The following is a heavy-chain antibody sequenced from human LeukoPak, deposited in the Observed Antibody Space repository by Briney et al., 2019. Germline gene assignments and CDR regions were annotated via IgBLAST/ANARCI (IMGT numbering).Heavy chain of an antibody. CDR3: VKEVTGYGYFDY. Sequence: GGSLRLSCVASGFTFSNYAMSWVRQAPGMGLEWIAALNGGRTFFQDSVRGRFTISRDNSKNTLYLQLNSLRGDDTAVYYCVKEVTGYGYFDYWGRGTLVTVSS. CDR2: LNGGRT. V-gene: IGHV3-23*01. CDR1: GFTFSNYA. D-gene: IGHD2-2*03. J-gene: IGHJ4*02.